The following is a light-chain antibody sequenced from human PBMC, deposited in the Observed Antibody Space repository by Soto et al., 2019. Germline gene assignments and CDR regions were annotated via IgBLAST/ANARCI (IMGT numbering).Light chain of an antibody. Sequence: QSVLTQPPSASGTPGQRVTISCSGSSSNIGSNYVYWYQQLPGTAPKLLIYRNNQRPSGVPDRFSGSKSGTSASLAISGLRSEDEADYYCAAWDDGDVFRTGTKLTVL. CDR2: RNN. J-gene: IGLJ1*01. V-gene: IGLV1-47*01. CDR1: SSNIGSNY. CDR3: AAWDDGDV.